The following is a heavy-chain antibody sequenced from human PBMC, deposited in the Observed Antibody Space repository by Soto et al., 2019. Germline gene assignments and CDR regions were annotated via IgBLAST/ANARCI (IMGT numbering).Heavy chain of an antibody. V-gene: IGHV4-59*01. D-gene: IGHD5-18*01. Sequence: QVQLQESGPGLVKPSETLSLTCTVSGGSISSYSWSWIRQPPGKGLEWIGYIYYSGSTNYNPSLKSRVIISVDTSKTQFSLKLSSVTAADTAVYYCARPAPGYSYGNDAFDIWGQGTMVTVSS. CDR3: ARPAPGYSYGNDAFDI. J-gene: IGHJ3*02. CDR2: IYYSGST. CDR1: GGSISSYS.